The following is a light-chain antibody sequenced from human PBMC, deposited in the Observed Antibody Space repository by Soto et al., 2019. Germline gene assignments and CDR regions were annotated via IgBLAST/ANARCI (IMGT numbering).Light chain of an antibody. J-gene: IGKJ4*01. CDR3: KKYNSAPLT. V-gene: IGKV1-27*01. Sequence: DIQMTQSPSSLSASVGDRVTITCQASQDISNYLNWYQQKPGKAHKLLIYDAYNLETGVQSRFSGSGSGTDFTLTISSLQPEDVATYYCKKYNSAPLTFGGGTKVDI. CDR1: QDISNY. CDR2: DAY.